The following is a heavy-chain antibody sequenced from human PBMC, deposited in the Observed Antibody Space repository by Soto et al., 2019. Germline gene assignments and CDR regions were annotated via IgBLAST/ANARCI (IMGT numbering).Heavy chain of an antibody. V-gene: IGHV4-31*03. D-gene: IGHD5-12*01. Sequence: QVQLQESGPGLVKPSQTLSLTCTVSGGSISSGGYYWSWIRQHPGKGLEWIGYIYYSGSTYYNPSLNSRDTLPVETAKDQLSLKLSSVTAADTAVYYCARASSKGLLRGHYMDAWGKGTTVTVSS. CDR3: ARASSKGLLRGHYMDA. J-gene: IGHJ6*03. CDR1: GGSISSGGYY. CDR2: IYYSGST.